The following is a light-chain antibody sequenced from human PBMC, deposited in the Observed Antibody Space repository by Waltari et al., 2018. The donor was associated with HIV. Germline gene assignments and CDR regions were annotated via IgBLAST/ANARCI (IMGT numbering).Light chain of an antibody. Sequence: QSVLTQPPSASGTPGQRVTIPCSGSSSNIGSYYVYWYQQLPGTAPKLLIYSNNQRRSGVHDGCSGSKSGTSASLAISGLRSEDEADYYCAAWTNSLSGVVFGGGTKLSVL. CDR1: SSNIGSYY. CDR3: AAWTNSLSGVV. J-gene: IGLJ2*01. V-gene: IGLV1-47*01. CDR2: SNN.